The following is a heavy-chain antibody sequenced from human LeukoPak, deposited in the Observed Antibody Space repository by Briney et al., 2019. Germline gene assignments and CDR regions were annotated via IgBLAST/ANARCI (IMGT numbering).Heavy chain of an antibody. J-gene: IGHJ4*02. CDR3: ARVCTIFGVVIMDYFDY. V-gene: IGHV3-7*01. Sequence: GGSLRLSCAASGFTFSSYWMSWVRQAPGKGLEWVANIKQDGSEKYYVDSVKGRFTISRDNANNSLYLQMNSLRAEDTAVYYCARVCTIFGVVIMDYFDYWGQGTLVTVSS. CDR2: IKQDGSEK. D-gene: IGHD3-3*01. CDR1: GFTFSSYW.